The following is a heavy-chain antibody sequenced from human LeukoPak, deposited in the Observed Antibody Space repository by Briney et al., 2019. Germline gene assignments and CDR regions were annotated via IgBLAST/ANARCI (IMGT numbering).Heavy chain of an antibody. V-gene: IGHV3-48*04. D-gene: IGHD6-13*01. Sequence: GGSLRLSCAASGFTFSRYSMNWVRQAPGKGLEWFSYIPVGGSPMYYADSVKGRFTISRDDARNSLYLQMNSLRAEDTAVYYCARGNSSWYVPYDAFDIWGQGTMVTVSS. CDR3: ARGNSSWYVPYDAFDI. CDR1: GFTFSRYS. J-gene: IGHJ3*02. CDR2: IPVGGSPM.